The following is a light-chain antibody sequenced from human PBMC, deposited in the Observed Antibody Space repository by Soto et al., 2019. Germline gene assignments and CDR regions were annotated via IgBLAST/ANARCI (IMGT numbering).Light chain of an antibody. J-gene: IGKJ2*01. Sequence: DIVMTQSPDSLAVSLGERATLNCKSSQNLLYSSNNKNYLAWYQQKPGQPPKLLIYWASTRESGVPDRFSGSGSGTDVTLTISSLQAEDVAVYYCHQYYSTPYTFGQGTKLEIK. V-gene: IGKV4-1*01. CDR1: QNLLYSSNNKNY. CDR3: HQYYSTPYT. CDR2: WAS.